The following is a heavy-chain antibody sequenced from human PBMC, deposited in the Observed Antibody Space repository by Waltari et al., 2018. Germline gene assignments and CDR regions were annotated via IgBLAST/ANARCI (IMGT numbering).Heavy chain of an antibody. CDR1: GGSLTRGVYD. V-gene: IGHV4-31*03. Sequence: QLQLQESGPGLVTPSQTLSLTCTVSGGSLTRGVYDWSWIRQHPGKGLEWIGYIYYSGSTYYNPSLKSRVTISVDTSKNQFSLKLSSVTAADTAVYYCARANYDILTGYYTPWGQGTLVTVSS. J-gene: IGHJ5*02. CDR3: ARANYDILTGYYTP. CDR2: IYYSGST. D-gene: IGHD3-9*01.